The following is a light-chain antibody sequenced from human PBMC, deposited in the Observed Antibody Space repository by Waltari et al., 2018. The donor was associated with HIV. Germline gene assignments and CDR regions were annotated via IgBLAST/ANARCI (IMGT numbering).Light chain of an antibody. Sequence: QSALTQPASVSGSPGQSITISCTGTRSDVGGYNYVSWYPQHPGKAPKRMIYEVNNRPSGVSNRFSGSKSGNTASLTISGLQAEDEADYSCSSYTSSSTYVFGTGTKVTVL. J-gene: IGLJ1*01. CDR3: SSYTSSSTYV. CDR2: EVN. V-gene: IGLV2-14*01. CDR1: RSDVGGYNY.